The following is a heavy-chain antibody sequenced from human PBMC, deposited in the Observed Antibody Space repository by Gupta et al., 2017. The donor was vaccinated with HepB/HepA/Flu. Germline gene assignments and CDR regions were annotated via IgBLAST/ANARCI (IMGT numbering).Heavy chain of an antibody. V-gene: IGHV4-34*01. CDR3: ARGRGGSYLGYYYYMDV. Sequence: QVQLQQWGAGLLKPSETLSLTCAVYGGSFNNYYWTWIRQPPGKGLEWIGEINHSGSTNYNPSLKSRVTISVDTSKNQFSLKVNSVTAADTAVYYCARGRGGSYLGYYYYMDVWGKGTTVTVSS. CDR2: INHSGST. CDR1: GGSFNNYY. J-gene: IGHJ6*03. D-gene: IGHD3-16*01.